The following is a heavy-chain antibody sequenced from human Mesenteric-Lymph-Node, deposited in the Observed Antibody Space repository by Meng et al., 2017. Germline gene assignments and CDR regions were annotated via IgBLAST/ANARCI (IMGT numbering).Heavy chain of an antibody. CDR3: ATDIGTTNYLLDS. V-gene: IGHV3-33*01. CDR1: GYTFSSHG. CDR2: IWFDGSKT. J-gene: IGHJ4*02. D-gene: IGHD5-12*01. Sequence: QVQLVEAGGGVVQPGRSLRLSCVGSGYTFSSHGMHWVRQAPGKGLEWVAVIWFDGSKTYYGDSVKGRFTISRDDSKNTLYLQMNSLRVEDTAVYYCATDIGTTNYLLDSWGQGILVTVSS.